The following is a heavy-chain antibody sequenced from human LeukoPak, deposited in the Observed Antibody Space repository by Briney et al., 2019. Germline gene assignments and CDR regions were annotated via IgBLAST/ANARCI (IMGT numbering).Heavy chain of an antibody. J-gene: IGHJ4*02. V-gene: IGHV3-23*01. CDR3: AKDRLLNCRGDCYIFDY. CDR1: GGSFIGFH. CDR2: ISGSGDST. D-gene: IGHD2-21*02. Sequence: ETLSLTCAVYGGSFIGFHWNWVRQTPGKGLEWVSSISGSGDSTFYADSVKGRFSISRDNSKNTLYLQVNGLRTEDTAVYYCAKDRLLNCRGDCYIFDYWGQGTVVTVSS.